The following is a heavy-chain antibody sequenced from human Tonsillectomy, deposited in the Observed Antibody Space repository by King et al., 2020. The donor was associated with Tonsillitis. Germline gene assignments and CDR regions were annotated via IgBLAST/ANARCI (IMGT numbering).Heavy chain of an antibody. Sequence: EVQLVESGGGLVHPGGSLRLSCAASGFTFSSYAMSWVRQAPGKGLEWVSAVNGPGSSTYYTDSVKGRFTISRDNSKNTLYLQMNSLRAEDTAVYYCAKEINYYDSSGYLDYWGQGTLVTVSS. CDR1: GFTFSSYA. D-gene: IGHD3-22*01. J-gene: IGHJ4*02. CDR2: VNGPGSST. CDR3: AKEINYYDSSGYLDY. V-gene: IGHV3-23*04.